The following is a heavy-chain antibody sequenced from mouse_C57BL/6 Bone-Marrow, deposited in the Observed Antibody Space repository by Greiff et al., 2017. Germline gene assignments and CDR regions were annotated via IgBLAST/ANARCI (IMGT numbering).Heavy chain of an antibody. D-gene: IGHD2-5*01. CDR1: GYTFTSYW. CDR2: IVPTRGGT. Sequence: QVQLQQPGAELVKPGASVQLSCKASGYTFTSYWMHWVKQRPGRGLEWIGRIVPTRGGTKYNEKFKSKATLTVDKPSSTAYMQLSSLTSEDSAVDYCASSYSNYLYAMDYWGQGTSVTVSS. V-gene: IGHV1-72*01. J-gene: IGHJ4*01. CDR3: ASSYSNYLYAMDY.